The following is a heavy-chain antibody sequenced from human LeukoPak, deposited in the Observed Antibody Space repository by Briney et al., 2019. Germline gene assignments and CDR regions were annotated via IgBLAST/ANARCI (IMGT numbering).Heavy chain of an antibody. CDR3: VRDNSQSY. V-gene: IGHV3-7*01. D-gene: IGHD4-11*01. J-gene: IGHJ4*02. CDR1: GFTFSSHW. Sequence: GGSLRLSCAASGFTFSSHWMNWVRQAPGTGLEWVASIKPDGSDKFYVDSVKGRFSISRDNAKNSLYLQMNSLRAEDTAVYYCVRDNSQSYCGQGTLVTVSS. CDR2: IKPDGSDK.